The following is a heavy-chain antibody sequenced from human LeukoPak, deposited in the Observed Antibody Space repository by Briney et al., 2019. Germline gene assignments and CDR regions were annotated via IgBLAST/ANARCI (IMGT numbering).Heavy chain of an antibody. V-gene: IGHV3-7*01. CDR3: AKHRWYHFDS. Sequence: PGGSLRLSCVASGFPLGNSWMTWVRQAPEKSLEWVADIKLDGSEEYVDSVKGRFTISRDNAKNSVYLQMNSLTAEDTAVYYCAKHRWYHFDSWGQGTLVTVSS. J-gene: IGHJ4*02. CDR2: IKLDGSEE. D-gene: IGHD3-16*02. CDR1: GFPLGNSW.